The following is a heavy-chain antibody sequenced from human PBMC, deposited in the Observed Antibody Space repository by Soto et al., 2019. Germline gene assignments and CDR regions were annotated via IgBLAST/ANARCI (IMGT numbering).Heavy chain of an antibody. CDR1: GFTFSSDA. D-gene: IGHD2-21*02. Sequence: GGSLRLSCAASGFTFSSDAMSWVRQAPGKGLEWVSAISGSGGSTYYADSVKGRFTISRDNSKNTLYLQMNSLRAEDTAVYYCAKGVTAPKPTPPFSDYWGQGTLVTVSS. CDR2: ISGSGGST. J-gene: IGHJ4*02. CDR3: AKGVTAPKPTPPFSDY. V-gene: IGHV3-23*01.